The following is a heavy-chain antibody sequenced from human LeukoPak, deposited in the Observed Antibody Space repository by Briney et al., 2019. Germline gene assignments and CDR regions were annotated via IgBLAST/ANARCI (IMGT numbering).Heavy chain of an antibody. CDR3: ARGLNWFDP. Sequence: PGGSLRLSCAASGFTFSSYWMSWVRQAPGKGLEWVANIKQDGSEEYCVGSVKGRFTISRDNAKNSLFLQMNSLRAEDTAVYYCARGLNWFDPWGQGTLVTVSS. CDR2: IKQDGSEE. D-gene: IGHD6-19*01. CDR1: GFTFSSYW. J-gene: IGHJ5*02. V-gene: IGHV3-7*03.